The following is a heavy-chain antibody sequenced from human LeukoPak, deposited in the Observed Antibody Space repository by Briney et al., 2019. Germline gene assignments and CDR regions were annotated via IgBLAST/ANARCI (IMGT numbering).Heavy chain of an antibody. V-gene: IGHV3-23*01. CDR3: AKDMATYYDFWSGLGDYYYGMDV. Sequence: GGSLRLSCAASGFTFSSYAMSWVRQAPGKGLEWVSAISGSGGSTYYADSVKGRFTISRDNSKNTLYLQMNSLRAEDTAVYYCAKDMATYYDFWSGLGDYYYGMDVWGQETTVTVSS. D-gene: IGHD3-3*01. CDR2: ISGSGGST. CDR1: GFTFSSYA. J-gene: IGHJ6*02.